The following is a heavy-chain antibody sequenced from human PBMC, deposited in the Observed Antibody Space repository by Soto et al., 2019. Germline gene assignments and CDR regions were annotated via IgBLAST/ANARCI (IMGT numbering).Heavy chain of an antibody. V-gene: IGHV3-7*01. J-gene: IGHJ4*02. CDR3: ARTYSSSRPPYFDY. D-gene: IGHD6-13*01. CDR2: IKQDGSEK. CDR1: GFTFSSYW. Sequence: EGSLRLSCAASGFTFSSYWMSSVLPAPGKGLEWVANIKQDGSEKYYVDSVKGRFNISRDNAKNSLYLQMNSLSAEDTAVYYCARTYSSSRPPYFDYWGQGTLVTV.